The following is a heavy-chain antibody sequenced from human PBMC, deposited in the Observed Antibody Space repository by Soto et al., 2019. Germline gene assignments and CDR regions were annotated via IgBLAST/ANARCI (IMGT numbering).Heavy chain of an antibody. CDR3: AKDSTPEQQLPNWFDP. V-gene: IGHV3-9*01. CDR1: GFTFDDYA. Sequence: QAGGSLRLSCAASGFTFDDYAMHWVRQAPGKGLEWVSGISWNSGSIGYADSVKGRFTISRDNAKNSLYLQMNSLRAEDTALYYCAKDSTPEQQLPNWFDPWGQGTLVTVSS. CDR2: ISWNSGSI. J-gene: IGHJ5*02. D-gene: IGHD6-13*01.